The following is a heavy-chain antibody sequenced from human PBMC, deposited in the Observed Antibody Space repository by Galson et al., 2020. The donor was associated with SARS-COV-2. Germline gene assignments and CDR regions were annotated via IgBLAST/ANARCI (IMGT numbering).Heavy chain of an antibody. CDR3: ARSYSSGWYEAGYYFDY. V-gene: IGHV1-8*01. J-gene: IGHJ4*02. CDR2: MNPNSGNT. D-gene: IGHD6-19*01. CDR1: GYTFTSYD. Sequence: ASVKVSCKASGYTFTSYDINWVRQATGQGLEWMGWMNPNSGNTGYAQKFQGRVTMTRNTSISTAYMELSSLRSEDTAVYYCARSYSSGWYEAGYYFDYWGQGTLVTVSS.